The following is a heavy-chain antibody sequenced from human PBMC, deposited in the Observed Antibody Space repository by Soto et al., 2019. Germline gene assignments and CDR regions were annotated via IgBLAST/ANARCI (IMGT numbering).Heavy chain of an antibody. V-gene: IGHV4-31*03. CDR1: GGSISSGGYY. J-gene: IGHJ4*02. CDR3: ARDRVYSSSSEFGLDY. D-gene: IGHD6-6*01. CDR2: IYYSGST. Sequence: SETLSLTCTVSGGSISSGGYYWSWIRQHPGKGLEWIGYIYYSGSTYYNPSLKSRVTISVDTSKNQFSLKLSSVTAADTAVYYCARDRVYSSSSEFGLDYWGQGTLVTVSS.